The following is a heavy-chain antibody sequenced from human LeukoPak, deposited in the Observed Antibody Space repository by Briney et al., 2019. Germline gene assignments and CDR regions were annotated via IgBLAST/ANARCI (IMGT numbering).Heavy chain of an antibody. Sequence: GGSLRLSCAASGFTFSSYEMNWVRQAPGKGLEWVSYISSSGSTIYYADSVKGRFTISRDNAKNSLYLQMNSLRAEDTAVYYCARESRLNDYYYYMDVWGKGTTVTVSS. CDR1: GFTFSSYE. V-gene: IGHV3-48*03. CDR3: ARESRLNDYYYYMDV. J-gene: IGHJ6*03. CDR2: ISSSGSTI.